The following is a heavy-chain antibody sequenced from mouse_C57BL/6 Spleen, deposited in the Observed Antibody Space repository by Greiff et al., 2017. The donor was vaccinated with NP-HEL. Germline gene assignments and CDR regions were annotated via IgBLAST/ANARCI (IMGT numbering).Heavy chain of an antibody. D-gene: IGHD2-3*01. V-gene: IGHV1-69*01. Sequence: VQLQQSGAELVMPGASVKLSCKASGYTFTSYWMHWVKQRPGQGLEWIGEIDPSDSYTNYNQKFKGKSTLTVDKSSSTADMQLSSLSSEDSAVYYCARVDGYAYWGQGTLVTVSA. CDR1: GYTFTSYW. J-gene: IGHJ3*01. CDR3: ARVDGYAY. CDR2: IDPSDSYT.